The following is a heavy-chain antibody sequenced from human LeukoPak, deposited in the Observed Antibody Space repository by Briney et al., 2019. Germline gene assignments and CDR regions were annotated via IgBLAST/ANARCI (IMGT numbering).Heavy chain of an antibody. J-gene: IGHJ4*02. CDR3: AKEGQWLVQGYYFDY. V-gene: IGHV3-9*01. Sequence: GGSLRLSCAASGFTFDDYAMHWVRQAPGKGLEWVSGISWNSGSIGYADSVKGRFTISRDNAKNSLYLQMNSLSAEDTALYYCAKEGQWLVQGYYFDYWGQGTLVTVSS. D-gene: IGHD6-19*01. CDR1: GFTFDDYA. CDR2: ISWNSGSI.